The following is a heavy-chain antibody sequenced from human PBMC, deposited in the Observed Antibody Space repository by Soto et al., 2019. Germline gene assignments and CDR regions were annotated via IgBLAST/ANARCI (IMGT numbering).Heavy chain of an antibody. V-gene: IGHV4-59*01. CDR3: ARDGYDGSGSPYPAY. Sequence: SETLSLTCSVSGGSMSEYFWSWIRQSPGKGLEWIGYIYYLGSTDYNPSLKSRVAISVDTSKRQFSLGLTSVTAADTAVYYCARDGYDGSGSPYPAYWGPGTQVTVSS. D-gene: IGHD3-10*01. J-gene: IGHJ4*02. CDR1: GGSMSEYF. CDR2: IYYLGST.